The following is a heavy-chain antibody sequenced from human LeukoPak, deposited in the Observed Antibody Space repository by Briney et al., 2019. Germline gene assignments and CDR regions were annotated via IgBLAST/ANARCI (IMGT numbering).Heavy chain of an antibody. V-gene: IGHV4-31*03. CDR2: IYYSGST. CDR1: GGSISSGGYY. Sequence: SATLSLTCTVSGGSISSGGYYWSWIRQHPGKGLEWIGYIYYSGSTYYNPSLKSRVTISVDTSKNQFSLKLSSVTAADTAVYYCARGSLTYYDSSGYYYRAFDIWGQGTMVTVSS. J-gene: IGHJ3*02. CDR3: ARGSLTYYDSSGYYYRAFDI. D-gene: IGHD3-22*01.